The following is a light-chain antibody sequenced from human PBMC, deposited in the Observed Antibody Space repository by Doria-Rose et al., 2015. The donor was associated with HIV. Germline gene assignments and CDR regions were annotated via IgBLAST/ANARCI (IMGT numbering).Light chain of an antibody. J-gene: IGLJ1*01. CDR2: GNN. CDR3: QSYDSSLTGFYV. V-gene: IGLV1-40*01. Sequence: QPVLTQPPSVSGAPGQRVTISCTGSSSNIGADYDVHWYQQFPGRAPKLLIYGNNNRPSGVPDRFSGSKSGTSASLAVTGLQAEDEADYYCQSYDSSLTGFYVFG. CDR1: SSNIGADYD.